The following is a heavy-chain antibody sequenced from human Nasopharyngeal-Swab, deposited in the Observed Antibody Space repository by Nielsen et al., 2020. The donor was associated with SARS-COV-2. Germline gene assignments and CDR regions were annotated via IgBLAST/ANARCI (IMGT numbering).Heavy chain of an antibody. CDR2: MNPNSGNT. V-gene: IGHV1-8*01. CDR1: GYTFTSYD. Sequence: ASVQVSCKASGYTFTSYDINWVRQATGQVLEWMGWMNPNSGNTGYAQKFQGRVTMTRNTSISTAYMELSSLRSEDTAVYYCARGGDPREVVPATLCFDPWGQGTLVTVSS. D-gene: IGHD2-15*01. J-gene: IGHJ5*02. CDR3: ARGGDPREVVPATLCFDP.